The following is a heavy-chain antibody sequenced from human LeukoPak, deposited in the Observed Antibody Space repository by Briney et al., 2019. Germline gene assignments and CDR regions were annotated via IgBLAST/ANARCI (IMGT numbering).Heavy chain of an antibody. CDR3: ARGPDYFDSSGFYPFFFDS. CDR2: TSSLNSYI. CDR1: GFTFSTYG. V-gene: IGHV3-21*01. Sequence: GGSLRLSCAASGFTFSTYGMNWVRPAPGKGREWVSSTSSLNSYIYYSDSVKGRFTISRDNAQNSLYLQMNSLRAEDTAVYYCARGPDYFDSSGFYPFFFDSWGQGALVTVSS. J-gene: IGHJ4*02. D-gene: IGHD3-22*01.